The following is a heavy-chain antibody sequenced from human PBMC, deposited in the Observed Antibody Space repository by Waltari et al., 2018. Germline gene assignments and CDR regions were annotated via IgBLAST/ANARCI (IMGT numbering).Heavy chain of an antibody. Sequence: QVQLQQWGAGLLKPSETLSLTCAVYGGSFSGYYWSWIRQPPGKGLEWIGEINHRGSTNSNRSLKSRVTISVDTSKNKFSLKLSAGPAADTAVYYCASLRVPAAASNYYMDVWGKGTTVTISS. CDR2: INHRGST. CDR3: ASLRVPAAASNYYMDV. CDR1: GGSFSGYY. J-gene: IGHJ6*03. D-gene: IGHD2-2*01. V-gene: IGHV4-34*01.